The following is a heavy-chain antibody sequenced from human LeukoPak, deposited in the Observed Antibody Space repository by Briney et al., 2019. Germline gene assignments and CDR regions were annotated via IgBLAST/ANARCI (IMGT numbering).Heavy chain of an antibody. Sequence: GGSLRLSCAASGFTLSDYPMTWVRQAPGKGLQWVSLFDRGSLDTYYADSVRGRFTVSRDNDKNTLYLQMNSLRAEDTAVYYCASMYFSQYLQHWGQGTLVTVSS. J-gene: IGHJ1*01. D-gene: IGHD2-8*01. CDR2: FDRGSLDT. V-gene: IGHV3-23*01. CDR1: GFTLSDYP. CDR3: ASMYFSQYLQH.